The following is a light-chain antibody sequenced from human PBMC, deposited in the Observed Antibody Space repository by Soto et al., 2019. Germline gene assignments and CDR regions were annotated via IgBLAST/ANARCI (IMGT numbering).Light chain of an antibody. CDR2: DVS. J-gene: IGLJ2*01. CDR1: SSDVGDDDY. V-gene: IGLV2-14*03. Sequence: QSVLTQPASVSGSPGQSITISCTGASSDVGDDDYVSWYQQHPGKAPKLIIYDVSNRPSGVSDRFSGSKSGNTASLTISGLQAEDEADYYCSSFTFGSTLIGGGTKLTVL. CDR3: SSFTFGSTL.